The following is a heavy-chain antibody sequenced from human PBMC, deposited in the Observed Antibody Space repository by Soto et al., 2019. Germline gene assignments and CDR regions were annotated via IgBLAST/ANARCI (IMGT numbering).Heavy chain of an antibody. V-gene: IGHV3-74*03. J-gene: IGHJ4*02. CDR3: AREVGRGSGSYYLDY. Sequence: EVQLVESGGGLVQPGGSLRLSCAASGSTFSMYWMPWVGQAPGRGLLWVSRINGDGTDTTYADPVKGRFTISRDNAKNTVYLQMNGLRAEDTAVYYCAREVGRGSGSYYLDYWGQETLVTVSS. D-gene: IGHD3-16*01. CDR1: GSTFSMYW. CDR2: INGDGTDT.